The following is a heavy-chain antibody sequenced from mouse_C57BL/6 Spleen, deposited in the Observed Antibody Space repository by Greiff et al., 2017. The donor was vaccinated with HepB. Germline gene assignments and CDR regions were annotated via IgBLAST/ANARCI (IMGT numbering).Heavy chain of an antibody. CDR1: GFTFSSYA. J-gene: IGHJ1*03. CDR3: ASPFPYYYGSSYGYFDV. V-gene: IGHV5-4*03. CDR2: ISDGGSYT. Sequence: EVMLVESGGGLVKPGGSLKLSCAASGFTFSSYAMSWVRQTPEKRLEWVATISDGGSYTYYPDNVKGRSTISRDNAKNNLYLQMSHLKSEDTAMYYCASPFPYYYGSSYGYFDVWGTGTTVTVSS. D-gene: IGHD1-1*01.